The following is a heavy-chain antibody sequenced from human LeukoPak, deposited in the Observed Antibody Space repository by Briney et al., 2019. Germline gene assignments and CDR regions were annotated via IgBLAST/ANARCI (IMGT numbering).Heavy chain of an antibody. J-gene: IGHJ4*02. CDR1: GGSISSYY. V-gene: IGHV4-59*08. Sequence: PSETLSLTCTVSGGSISSYYWSWIRQPPGKGLEWIGYIYYSGSTNYNPSLKSRVTISVDRSKNQFSLKLSSVTAADTAVYYCARQLGISIYWGQGTLVTVSS. D-gene: IGHD7-27*01. CDR3: ARQLGISIY. CDR2: IYYSGST.